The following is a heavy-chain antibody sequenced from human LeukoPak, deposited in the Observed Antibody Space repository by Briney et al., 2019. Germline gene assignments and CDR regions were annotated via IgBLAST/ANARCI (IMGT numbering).Heavy chain of an antibody. V-gene: IGHV3-30*18. CDR2: ISYDGKKK. J-gene: IGHJ4*02. CDR1: GFTFSDYG. CDR3: AKVCGVAIPGAY. D-gene: IGHD3-3*01. Sequence: PGGSLRLSCLASGFTFSDYGINWIRQAPGKGLEWVAFISYDGKKKFYADSVKGRFTISRDNSKNTLYLQMNSLRADDTDVYYCAKVCGVAIPGAYWGQGTLVTVSS.